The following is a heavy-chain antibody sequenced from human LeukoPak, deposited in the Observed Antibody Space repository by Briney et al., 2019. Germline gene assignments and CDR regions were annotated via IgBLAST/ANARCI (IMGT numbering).Heavy chain of an antibody. CDR3: AKYRGFGDSYDS. J-gene: IGHJ4*02. D-gene: IGHD3-10*01. CDR2: IGDSGGNT. CDR1: GSPFNSNA. V-gene: IGHV3-23*01. Sequence: GGSLRLSCAASGSPFNSNAMSWVRQAPGKGLEWVSSIGDSGGNTYYADSVKGRFTISRDNSKNTLYLQMNSLRAEDTAVYYCAKYRGFGDSYDSWGQGTLVTVSS.